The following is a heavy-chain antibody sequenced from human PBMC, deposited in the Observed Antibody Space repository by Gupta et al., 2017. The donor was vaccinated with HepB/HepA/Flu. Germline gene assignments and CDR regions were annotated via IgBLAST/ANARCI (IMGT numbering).Heavy chain of an antibody. CDR1: GFTFSSYS. Sequence: EVQLVESGGGLVKPGGSLRLSCAASGFTFSSYSMNWVRQAPGKGLEWVSSISSSSSYIYYADSVKGRFTISRDNAKNSLYLQMNSLRAEDTAVYYCARSGRNDFWSGYRTHYFDYWGQGTLVTVSS. D-gene: IGHD3-3*01. V-gene: IGHV3-21*01. J-gene: IGHJ4*02. CDR3: ARSGRNDFWSGYRTHYFDY. CDR2: ISSSSSYI.